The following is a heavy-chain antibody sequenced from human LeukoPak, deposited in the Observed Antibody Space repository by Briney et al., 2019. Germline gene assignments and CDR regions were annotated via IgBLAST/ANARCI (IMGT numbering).Heavy chain of an antibody. CDR1: GFTFSSYA. J-gene: IGHJ6*03. CDR2: ISYDGSNK. Sequence: GRSLRLSCAASGFTFSSYAMHWVRQAPGKGLEWVAVISYDGSNKYYADSVKGRFTISRDNSKNTLYLQMNSLRAEDTAVYYCARAGIVVVPGNYYYMGVWGKGTTVTVSS. CDR3: ARAGIVVVPGNYYYMGV. V-gene: IGHV3-30*01. D-gene: IGHD2-2*01.